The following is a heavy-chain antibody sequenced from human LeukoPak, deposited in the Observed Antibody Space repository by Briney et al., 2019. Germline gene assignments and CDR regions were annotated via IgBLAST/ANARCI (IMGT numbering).Heavy chain of an antibody. CDR2: INQDEI. J-gene: IGHJ5*01. CDR3: ARGVLANWFDS. V-gene: IGHV3-7*01. CDR1: GFTFSAYW. D-gene: IGHD6-6*01. Sequence: PGGALRLSCAASGFTFSAYWMTWVRQAPGKGLEWVASINQDEIHYVDAVRGRFTISRDNAKNSLYLQMNRLRAEDTAVYYCARGVLANWFDSWGQGTLVTVSS.